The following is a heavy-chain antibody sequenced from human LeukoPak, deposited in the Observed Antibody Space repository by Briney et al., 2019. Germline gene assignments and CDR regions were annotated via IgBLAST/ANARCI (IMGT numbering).Heavy chain of an antibody. V-gene: IGHV1-8*03. Sequence: GASVKVSCKASGYTFTSYDINWVRQVTGQGLEWMGWMNPKSGNTGYAQKFQGRVTITRNTSISTAYLQWSSLKASDTAMYYCARLPYSGYDYYYFDYWGQGTLVTVSS. D-gene: IGHD5-12*01. J-gene: IGHJ4*02. CDR2: MNPKSGNT. CDR3: ARLPYSGYDYYYFDY. CDR1: GYTFTSYD.